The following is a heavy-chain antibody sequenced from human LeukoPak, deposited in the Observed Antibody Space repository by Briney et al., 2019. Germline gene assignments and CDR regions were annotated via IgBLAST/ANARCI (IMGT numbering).Heavy chain of an antibody. V-gene: IGHV1-69*05. Sequence: ASVKVSCKASGGTFSSYAISWVQQAPGQGLEWMGRIIPIFGTANYAQKFQGRVTITTDESTSTAYMELSSLRSEDTAVYYCAGVKKVNYDSSGPYGYWGQGTLVTVSS. J-gene: IGHJ4*02. CDR2: IIPIFGTA. CDR1: GGTFSSYA. D-gene: IGHD3-22*01. CDR3: AGVKKVNYDSSGPYGY.